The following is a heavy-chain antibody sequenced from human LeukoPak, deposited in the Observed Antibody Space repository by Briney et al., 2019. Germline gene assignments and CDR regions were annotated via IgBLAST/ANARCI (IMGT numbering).Heavy chain of an antibody. D-gene: IGHD2-2*01. CDR2: ISSTGSTI. V-gene: IGHV3-48*03. J-gene: IGHJ4*02. CDR3: ARGIPGSDY. Sequence: GGSLRLSCAASGFTFRSYEMNWVRQAPGKGLERVSYISSTGSTIYYADSMKGRFTISRDNAKNSLYLQMNSLRAEDTAVYYCARGIPGSDYWGQGTLVTVSS. CDR1: GFTFRSYE.